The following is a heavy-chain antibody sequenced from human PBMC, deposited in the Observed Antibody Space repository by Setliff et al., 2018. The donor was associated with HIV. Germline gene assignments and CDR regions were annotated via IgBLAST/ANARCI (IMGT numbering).Heavy chain of an antibody. J-gene: IGHJ6*03. Sequence: PSETLSLTCTLSGGSISSYYWSWIRQPPGRGLEWIGYIYYSGSTNYNPTLKGLVTISVETSKNQFSLKLSSVTAADTAVYYCARPRSGTYRGHYYYYMDVWGKGTTVTVSS. V-gene: IGHV4-59*01. D-gene: IGHD3-10*01. CDR1: GGSISSYY. CDR2: IYYSGST. CDR3: ARPRSGTYRGHYYYYMDV.